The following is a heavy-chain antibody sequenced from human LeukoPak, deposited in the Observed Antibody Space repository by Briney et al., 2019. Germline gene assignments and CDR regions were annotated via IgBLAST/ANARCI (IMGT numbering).Heavy chain of an antibody. CDR3: ARDSPLPYYYDSSGYDY. Sequence: RSSETLSLTCAVFGGSFSGYYWGWIRQPPGKGLEWIGSIYYSGSTYYNPSLKSRVTISVDTSKNQFSLKLSSVTAADTAVYYCARDSPLPYYYDSSGYDYWGQGTLVTVSS. V-gene: IGHV4-39*07. D-gene: IGHD3-22*01. CDR2: IYYSGST. CDR1: GGSFSGYY. J-gene: IGHJ4*02.